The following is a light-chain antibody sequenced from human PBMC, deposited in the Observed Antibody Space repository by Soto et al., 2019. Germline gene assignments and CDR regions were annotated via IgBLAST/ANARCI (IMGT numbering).Light chain of an antibody. CDR3: CSYAGRYTFV. V-gene: IGLV2-11*01. J-gene: IGLJ2*01. CDR2: DVT. Sequence: QSALTQPRSVSGAPGQSVTISCTGNSSDVGGYNYVSWYQHYPGKAPELIIYDVTKRPSGVPDRFSGSKSGNTASLTISGLQAEDEADYYCCSYAGRYTFVFGGGTQLTVL. CDR1: SSDVGGYNY.